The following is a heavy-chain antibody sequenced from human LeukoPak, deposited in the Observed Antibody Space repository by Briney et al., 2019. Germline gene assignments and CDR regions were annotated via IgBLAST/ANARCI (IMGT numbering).Heavy chain of an antibody. CDR2: INHSGST. J-gene: IGHJ4*02. V-gene: IGHV4-4*02. CDR3: ARGRMRQYQLLGSTNFDY. Sequence: SETLSLTCAVSGDSMTSNNWWSWVRQPPGKGLEWIGEINHSGSTNYNPSLKSRVTISVDTSKNQFSLKLSSVTAADTAVYYCARGRMRQYQLLGSTNFDYWGQGTLVTVSS. CDR1: GDSMTSNNW. D-gene: IGHD2-2*01.